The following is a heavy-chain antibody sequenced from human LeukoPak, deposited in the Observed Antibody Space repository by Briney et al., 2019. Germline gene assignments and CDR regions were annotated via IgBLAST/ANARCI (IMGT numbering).Heavy chain of an antibody. Sequence: GESLKISCKGSGYRFSSYWIGWVRQMPGKGLEWMGIIYPGDSDTRYSPSFQGQVTISADKSISTAYLQWSSLKASDTAMYYCARSQGSSGWYEGVDYWGQGTLVTVSS. J-gene: IGHJ4*02. CDR2: IYPGDSDT. CDR3: ARSQGSSGWYEGVDY. CDR1: GYRFSSYW. V-gene: IGHV5-51*01. D-gene: IGHD6-19*01.